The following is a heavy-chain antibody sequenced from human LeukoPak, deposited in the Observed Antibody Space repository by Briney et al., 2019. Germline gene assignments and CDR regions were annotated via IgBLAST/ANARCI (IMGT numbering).Heavy chain of an antibody. CDR1: GFTFSDYA. Sequence: GGSLRLSCAASGFTFSDYAMHWVRHAPGKGLEWVSGISWSSGSIAYADSVKGRFTISRDNAKNSLYLQMNSLRAEDMALYYCATDMGYGVWSFRSPSGFDYWGQGTLVTVSS. CDR2: ISWSSGSI. CDR3: ATDMGYGVWSFRSPSGFDY. J-gene: IGHJ4*02. V-gene: IGHV3-9*03. D-gene: IGHD4-17*01.